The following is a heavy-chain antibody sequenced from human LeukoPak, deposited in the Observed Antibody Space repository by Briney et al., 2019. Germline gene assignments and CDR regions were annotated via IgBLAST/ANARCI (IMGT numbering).Heavy chain of an antibody. Sequence: ESGPTLVNPTQTLTLTCTFSGFSLSTSGMCVSWIRQPPGKALEWLARIDWDDDKYYSTSLKTRLTISKDTSKNQVVLTMTNMDPVDTATYYCAQTYYYDSSGYPTGYWGRGTLVTVSS. D-gene: IGHD3-22*01. J-gene: IGHJ4*02. CDR1: GFSLSTSGMC. CDR3: AQTYYYDSSGYPTGY. V-gene: IGHV2-70*11. CDR2: IDWDDDK.